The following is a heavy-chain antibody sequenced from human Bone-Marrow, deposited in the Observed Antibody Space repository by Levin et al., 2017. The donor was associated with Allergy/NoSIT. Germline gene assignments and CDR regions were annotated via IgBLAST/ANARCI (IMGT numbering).Heavy chain of an antibody. J-gene: IGHJ6*02. D-gene: IGHD1-26*01. CDR1: GGSISSSSYY. CDR3: ARHWRSSGSYMPYYYYYGMDV. CDR2: IYYSGST. V-gene: IGHV4-39*01. Sequence: SETLSLTCTVSGGSISSSSYYWGWIRQPPGKGLEWIGSIYYSGSTYYNPSLKSRVTISVDTSKNQFSLKLSSVTAADTAVYYCARHWRSSGSYMPYYYYYGMDVWGQGTTVTVSS.